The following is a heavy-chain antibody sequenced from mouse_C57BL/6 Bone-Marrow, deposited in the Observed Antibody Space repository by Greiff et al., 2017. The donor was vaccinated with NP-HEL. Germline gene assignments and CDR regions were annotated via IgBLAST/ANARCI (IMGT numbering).Heavy chain of an antibody. CDR3: TRCSYDVYRYYFDY. J-gene: IGHJ2*01. CDR1: GYTFTDYE. V-gene: IGHV1-15*01. CDR2: IDPESGGT. Sequence: VQLQQSGAELVRPGASVTLSCKASGYTFTDYEMHWVKQTPVHGLEWIGAIDPESGGTAYNQKFKGKAILTADKSSSTAYMELRSLTSEDSAVYYCTRCSYDVYRYYFDYWGQGTTLTVSS. D-gene: IGHD2-3*01.